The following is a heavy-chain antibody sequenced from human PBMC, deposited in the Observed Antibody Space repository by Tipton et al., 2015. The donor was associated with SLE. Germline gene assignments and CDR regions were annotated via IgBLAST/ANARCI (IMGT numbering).Heavy chain of an antibody. D-gene: IGHD2-21*02. Sequence: TLSLTCTVSGGSVSSGSFYWSWIRQPPGKGLEWIGYIYYSGITNYNPSLKSRVTISVDTSKNQFSLKLSSVTAADTAVYYCARQSGIVVVTAIPHWFDPWGQGTLVTVSS. V-gene: IGHV4-61*01. CDR2: IYYSGIT. J-gene: IGHJ5*02. CDR3: ARQSGIVVVTAIPHWFDP. CDR1: GGSVSSGSFY.